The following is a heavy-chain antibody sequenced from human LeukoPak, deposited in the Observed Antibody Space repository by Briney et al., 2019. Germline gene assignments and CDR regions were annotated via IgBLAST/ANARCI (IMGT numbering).Heavy chain of an antibody. J-gene: IGHJ4*02. CDR1: GYTFTSYG. Sequence: ASVKVSCKASGYTFTSYGISWVRQAPGQGLEWMGWISAYNGNTNYAQKLQGRVTMTRDTSTSTVYMELSSLRSEDTAVYYCARDHYHKIHSVMVTAPDYWGQGTLVIASS. V-gene: IGHV1-18*01. CDR3: ARDHYHKIHSVMVTAPDY. CDR2: ISAYNGNT. D-gene: IGHD2-21*02.